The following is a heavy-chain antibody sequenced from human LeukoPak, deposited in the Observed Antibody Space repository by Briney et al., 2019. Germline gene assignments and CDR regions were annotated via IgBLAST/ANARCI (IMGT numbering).Heavy chain of an antibody. CDR1: GFTFSNYW. J-gene: IGHJ4*02. Sequence: GGSLKLSCAASGFTFSNYWMHWVRQAPGKGLVWVSRINSDGSSTTSADSVKGRFTISRDNAKNTLYLQMNSLRAEDTAVYYCAKGGATVIDYWGQGTLVTVSS. D-gene: IGHD4-17*01. CDR3: AKGGATVIDY. CDR2: INSDGSST. V-gene: IGHV3-74*01.